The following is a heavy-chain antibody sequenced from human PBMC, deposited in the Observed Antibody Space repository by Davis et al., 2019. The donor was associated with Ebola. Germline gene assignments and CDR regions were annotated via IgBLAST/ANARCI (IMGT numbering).Heavy chain of an antibody. J-gene: IGHJ4*02. CDR2: IYHSGST. V-gene: IGHV4-4*02. Sequence: MPSETLSLTCAVSGGSISSSNWWRWVRQPPGKGLEWIGEIYHSGSTNYNPSLKSRVTISVDKSKNQFSLKLSSVTAADTAVYYCARTGSGYSYGYGFDYWGQGTLVTVSS. CDR1: GGSISSSNW. D-gene: IGHD5-18*01. CDR3: ARTGSGYSYGYGFDY.